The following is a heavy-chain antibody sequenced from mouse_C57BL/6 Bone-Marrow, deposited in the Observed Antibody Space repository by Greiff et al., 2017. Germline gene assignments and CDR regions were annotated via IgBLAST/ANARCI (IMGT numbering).Heavy chain of an antibody. D-gene: IGHD1-1*01. Sequence: VQLQQSGAELAKPGASVKLSCKASGYTFTSYWMHWVKQRPGQGLEWIGYINPSSGYTKYNQKFKDKATLTADKSSSTASMQLSSLTYADSAVYYCARSDNYYGSVWYFDVWGTGTTVTVSS. CDR3: ARSDNYYGSVWYFDV. CDR2: INPSSGYT. V-gene: IGHV1-7*01. CDR1: GYTFTSYW. J-gene: IGHJ1*03.